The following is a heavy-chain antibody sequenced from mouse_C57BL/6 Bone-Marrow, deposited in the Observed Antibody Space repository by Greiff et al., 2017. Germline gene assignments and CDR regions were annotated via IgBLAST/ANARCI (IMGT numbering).Heavy chain of an antibody. CDR2: ILPGDGNT. Sequence: QVQLKQSGAELMKPGASVKLSCKATGYTFTGYWIEWVKQRPGHGLEWIGEILPGDGNTNYNEKFKGKATFTADTSSNTTYMQLSRLTTKDSAIYYGARSGGYYPAWFAYWGQGTLVTVSA. CDR1: GYTFTGYW. J-gene: IGHJ3*01. CDR3: ARSGGYYPAWFAY. D-gene: IGHD2-3*01. V-gene: IGHV1-9*01.